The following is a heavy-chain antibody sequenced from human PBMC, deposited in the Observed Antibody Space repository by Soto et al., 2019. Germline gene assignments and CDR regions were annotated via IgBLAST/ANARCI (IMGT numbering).Heavy chain of an antibody. V-gene: IGHV3-74*02. CDR1: GFTFSSYW. J-gene: IGHJ6*02. CDR3: ARVPTTVTTPGMDV. Sequence: VQLVESGGGVVQPGRSLRLSCAASGFTFSSYWMHWVRQAPGEGLMWVSRINPDGSTTSYADSVKGRFTISRDNAKNTLYLQMTSLRVEDTAVYYCARVPTTVTTPGMDVWGQGTTVTVSS. CDR2: INPDGSTT. D-gene: IGHD4-4*01.